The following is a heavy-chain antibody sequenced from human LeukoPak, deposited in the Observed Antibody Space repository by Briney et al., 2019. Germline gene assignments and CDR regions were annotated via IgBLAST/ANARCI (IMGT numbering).Heavy chain of an antibody. D-gene: IGHD1-26*01. Sequence: PGGSLRLSCAASGFTFSSYAMSWVRQAPGKGLEWVSAISGSGGSTYYADSVKSRFTISRDNSKNTLYLQMNSLRAEDTAVYYCAKDVGATSAGVYNWFDPWGQGTLVTVSS. CDR1: GFTFSSYA. V-gene: IGHV3-23*01. CDR3: AKDVGATSAGVYNWFDP. J-gene: IGHJ5*02. CDR2: ISGSGGST.